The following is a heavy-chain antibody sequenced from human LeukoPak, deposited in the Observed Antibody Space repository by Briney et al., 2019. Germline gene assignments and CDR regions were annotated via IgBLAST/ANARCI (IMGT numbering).Heavy chain of an antibody. V-gene: IGHV4-59*08. CDR2: IYYSGRT. D-gene: IGHD3-10*01. CDR3: ARQSGEDWFDP. CDR1: GGSISNYY. J-gene: IGHJ5*02. Sequence: SETLSLTCTVSGGSISNYYWSWIRQPPGKGLEWIGYIYYSGRTDYNPSLKSRVIIFVDTTKNQFSLRLSSVTAADTAMYYCARQSGEDWFDPWGQGTLVTVSS.